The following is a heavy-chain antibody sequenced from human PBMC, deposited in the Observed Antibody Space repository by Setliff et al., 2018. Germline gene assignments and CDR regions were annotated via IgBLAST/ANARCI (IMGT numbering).Heavy chain of an antibody. D-gene: IGHD4-17*01. J-gene: IGHJ6*03. CDR2: IYYSGST. CDR3: ARHGLNTVTILSWSYYYYYMDV. Sequence: SETLSLTCTVSGGSISSYYWSWIRQPPGKGLEWIGYIYYSGSTNYNPSLKSRVTISVDTSKNQFSLKLSSVTAADTAVYYCARHGLNTVTILSWSYYYYYMDVWAKGPRSPSP. CDR1: GGSISSYY. V-gene: IGHV4-59*08.